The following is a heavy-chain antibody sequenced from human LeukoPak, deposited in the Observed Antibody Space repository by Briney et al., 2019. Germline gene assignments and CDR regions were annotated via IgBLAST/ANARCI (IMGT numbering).Heavy chain of an antibody. V-gene: IGHV3-48*03. J-gene: IGHJ4*02. Sequence: GSLRLSCAASGFTFSSYEMNWVRQAPGKGLEWVSYISSSGSTIYYADSVKGRLTISRDNAKNSLYLQMNSLRAEDTAVYYCARDRVRIQLWPTFDYWGQGTLVTVSS. CDR1: GFTFSSYE. D-gene: IGHD5-18*01. CDR3: ARDRVRIQLWPTFDY. CDR2: ISSSGSTI.